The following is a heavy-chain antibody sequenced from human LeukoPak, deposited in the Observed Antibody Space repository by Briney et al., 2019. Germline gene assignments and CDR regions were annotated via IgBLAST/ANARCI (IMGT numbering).Heavy chain of an antibody. CDR3: ASGGLLDY. J-gene: IGHJ4*02. CDR1: GFTFSSFA. V-gene: IGHV3-30*01. CDR2: ISYDGSKT. Sequence: GRSLRLSCAASGFTFSSFAVHWVRQAPGKGLEWVAVISYDGSKTYYADSVKGRFTISRDNSKNTLYLQMNSLRAEDTAVYYCASGGLLDYWGQGTLVTVSS. D-gene: IGHD3-16*01.